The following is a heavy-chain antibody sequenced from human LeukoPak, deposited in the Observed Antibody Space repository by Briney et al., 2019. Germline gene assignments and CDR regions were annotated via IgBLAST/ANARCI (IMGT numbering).Heavy chain of an antibody. CDR2: ISDSGGST. CDR1: GFTFSNYD. CDR3: AKDLSRAVAADWFDP. Sequence: GGSLRLSCAASGFTFSNYDMSWVRQAPGKGLEWVSSISDSGGSTYHADSVKGRFTISRDNSKNTLYLQMTNLRAADTAVYYCAKDLSRAVAADWFDPWDQGSLVTVSS. D-gene: IGHD6-19*01. V-gene: IGHV3-23*01. J-gene: IGHJ5*02.